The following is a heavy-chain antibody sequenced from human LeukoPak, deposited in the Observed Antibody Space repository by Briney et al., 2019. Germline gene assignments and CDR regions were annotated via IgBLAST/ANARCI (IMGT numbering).Heavy chain of an antibody. V-gene: IGHV4-59*01. CDR1: GGSISSYY. Sequence: PSETLSLTCTVSGGSISSYYWSWIRQPPGKELEWIAYIYYSGSTNYNPSLKSRVTISVDTSKNQFSLKLSSVTAADTAVYYCARLEYYYDSSGYYSYYFDYWGQGTLVTVSS. D-gene: IGHD3-22*01. J-gene: IGHJ4*02. CDR2: IYYSGST. CDR3: ARLEYYYDSSGYYSYYFDY.